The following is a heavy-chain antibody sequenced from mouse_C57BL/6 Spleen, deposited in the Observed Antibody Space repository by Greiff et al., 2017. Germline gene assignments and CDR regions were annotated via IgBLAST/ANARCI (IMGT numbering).Heavy chain of an antibody. CDR3: AREITTVVARRGFDY. Sequence: VQLQQSGTELVKPGASVKLSCKASGYTFTSYWMHWVKQRPGQGLEWIGNINPSNGGTNYNEKFKSKATLTVAKSTSTAYMQLSSLTSEDSAVYYCAREITTVVARRGFDYWGQGTTLTVSS. CDR1: GYTFTSYW. V-gene: IGHV1-53*01. D-gene: IGHD1-1*01. J-gene: IGHJ2*01. CDR2: INPSNGGT.